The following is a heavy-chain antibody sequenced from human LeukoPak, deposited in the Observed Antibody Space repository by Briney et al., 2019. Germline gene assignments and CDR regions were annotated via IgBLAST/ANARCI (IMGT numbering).Heavy chain of an antibody. J-gene: IGHJ4*02. CDR2: FYYTGST. Sequence: PSETLSLTCAVSGASINSGDYSWSWIRQPPGKGLEWIGYFYYTGSTYYNPSLGSRFTISLDTSKNHFSLKVTSVTAADTAVYYCASLGGAIDYWGPGTLVTVSS. V-gene: IGHV4-30-4*07. CDR1: GASINSGDYS. CDR3: ASLGGAIDY. D-gene: IGHD1-26*01.